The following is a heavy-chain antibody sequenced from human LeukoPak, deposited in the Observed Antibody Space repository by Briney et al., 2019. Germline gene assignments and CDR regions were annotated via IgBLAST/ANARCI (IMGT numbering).Heavy chain of an antibody. CDR3: ARDRVGATTGPYYFKY. CDR2: IYNSGST. D-gene: IGHD1-26*01. CDR1: GGSISRGSYY. Sequence: SETLSLTCVVSGGSISRGSYYWNWIRQPAGKGLEWMGRIYNSGSTNYNPTLKSRITMSVDTSKNQFSLKLSSVTAADTAVYYCARDRVGATTGPYYFKYWGQGTLVTVSS. J-gene: IGHJ4*02. V-gene: IGHV4-61*02.